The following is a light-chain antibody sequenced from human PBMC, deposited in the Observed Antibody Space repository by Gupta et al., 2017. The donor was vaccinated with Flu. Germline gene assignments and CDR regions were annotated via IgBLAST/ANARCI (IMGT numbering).Light chain of an antibody. V-gene: IGLV3-25*03. CDR3: QSADSSETYVV. CDR2: KDN. Sequence: SYEFTQPPSVSVSPGQTARITCPGDALPIQFAYWYQQKPGQAPVLVRRKDNERPSGIPERFSGSSSGTTATLTISGVQAEDEADYYCQSADSSETYVVFGGGTKLTVL. CDR1: ALPIQF. J-gene: IGLJ2*01.